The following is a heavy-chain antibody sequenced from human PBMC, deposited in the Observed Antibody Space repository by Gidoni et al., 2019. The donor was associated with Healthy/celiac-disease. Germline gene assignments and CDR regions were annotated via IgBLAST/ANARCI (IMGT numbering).Heavy chain of an antibody. V-gene: IGHV4-31*03. CDR1: GGPISSGGYC. Sequence: QVQLQESGPGLVKPSQTLSLTCTFSGGPISSGGYCWSWIRQHPGKGLEWIGYIYYSGSTYYNPSLKSRVTISVDTSKNQFSLKLSSVTAADTAVYYCARANYYDSSNYFDYWGQGTLVTVSS. D-gene: IGHD3-22*01. J-gene: IGHJ4*02. CDR2: IYYSGST. CDR3: ARANYYDSSNYFDY.